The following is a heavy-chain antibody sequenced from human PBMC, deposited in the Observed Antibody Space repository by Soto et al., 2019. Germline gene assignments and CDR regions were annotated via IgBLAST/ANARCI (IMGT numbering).Heavy chain of an antibody. CDR1: GDSISRSY. Sequence: SETLSLTCTVSGDSISRSYWTWIRQPAGKGLEWIGRISTSGRTTYNPSLNSRVTMSLDTSENLFSLKLSSVTAADTAVYYCARGFGSWSDYWGQGTLVTVS. V-gene: IGHV4-4*07. D-gene: IGHD6-13*01. CDR3: ARGFGSWSDY. CDR2: ISTSGRT. J-gene: IGHJ4*02.